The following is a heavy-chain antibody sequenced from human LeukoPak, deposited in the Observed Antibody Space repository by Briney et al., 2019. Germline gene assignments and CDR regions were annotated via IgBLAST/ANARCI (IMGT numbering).Heavy chain of an antibody. CDR3: ARDLITVTKGFDI. D-gene: IGHD4-17*01. CDR1: TDSFSSHY. CDR2: ISYIGST. V-gene: IGHV4-59*11. Sequence: SETLSLTCAVSTDSFSSHYWSWVQQPPGKGLEWIGYISYIGSTNYNPSLKSRVTISIDTSKNQFSLRLRSVTAADTAVYYCARDLITVTKGFDIWGQGTMVSVSS. J-gene: IGHJ3*02.